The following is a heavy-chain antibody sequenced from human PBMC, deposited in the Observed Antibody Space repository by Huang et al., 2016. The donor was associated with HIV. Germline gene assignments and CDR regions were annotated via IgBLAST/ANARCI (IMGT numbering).Heavy chain of an antibody. V-gene: IGHV3-21*02. CDR3: AYQQWLVGGLNH. CDR1: GFAFSSYG. J-gene: IGHJ5*02. Sequence: EVELVESGGGLVKPGGSLRLSGAASGFAFSSYGMNWVRQAPGKGLGWVEFIGRDRSYIDYADSVKGRVTISRDNAKSSIYLQLDSLRAEDTAVYYCAYQQWLVGGLNHWGQGTLVVVSS. D-gene: IGHD6-19*01. CDR2: IGRDRSYI.